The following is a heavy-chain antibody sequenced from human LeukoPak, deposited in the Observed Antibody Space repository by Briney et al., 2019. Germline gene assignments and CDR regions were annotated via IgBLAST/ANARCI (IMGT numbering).Heavy chain of an antibody. D-gene: IGHD3-10*01. J-gene: IGHJ4*02. CDR1: GGSFSGYY. CDR3: AKSMVRGVKGGFDY. V-gene: IGHV3-23*01. Sequence: ETLSLTCAVYGGSFSGYYWSWVRQAPGKGLEWVSAISGSGGSTYYADSVKGRFTISRDNSKNTLYLQMNSLRAEDTAVYYCAKSMVRGVKGGFDYWGQGTLVTVSS. CDR2: ISGSGGST.